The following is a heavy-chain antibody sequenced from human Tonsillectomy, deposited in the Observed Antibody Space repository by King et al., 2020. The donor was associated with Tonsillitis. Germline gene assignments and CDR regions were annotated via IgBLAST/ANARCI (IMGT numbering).Heavy chain of an antibody. CDR2: IHQSGST. CDR1: AYSINSDFY. CDR3: ARVALYSDAFDI. V-gene: IGHV4-38-2*01. J-gene: IGHJ3*02. D-gene: IGHD2-15*01. Sequence: QLQESGPGLVKPSETLSLTCAVSAYSINSDFYWGWIRQPPGRGLEWFGTIHQSGSTYYNPSLKSRVTISVDTSKNQFSLRLSSVTAEDTAVYYCARVALYSDAFDIWGQGTMVTVSS.